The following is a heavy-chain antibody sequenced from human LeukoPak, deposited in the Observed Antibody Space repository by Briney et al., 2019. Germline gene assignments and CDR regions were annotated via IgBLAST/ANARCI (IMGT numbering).Heavy chain of an antibody. Sequence: GGSLRLSCAASGFTFSSYAMSWVRQAPGKGLEWVSSISSSSSYIYYADSVKGRFTISRDNAKNSLYLQMNSLRAEDTAVYYRASQAYGLGYVFFQHWGQGTLVTVSS. V-gene: IGHV3-21*01. CDR3: ASQAYGLGYVFFQH. CDR2: ISSSSSYI. CDR1: GFTFSSYA. D-gene: IGHD5-12*01. J-gene: IGHJ1*01.